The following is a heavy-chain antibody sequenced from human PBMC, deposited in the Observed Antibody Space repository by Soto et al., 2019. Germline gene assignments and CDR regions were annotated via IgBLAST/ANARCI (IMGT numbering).Heavy chain of an antibody. CDR3: ARGRLFTIVGVVNPFDY. Sequence: QVQLQQWGAGLLKPSETLSLTCAVYGGSFSGYYWSWIRQPPGKGLEWIGEINHSGSTNYNPSLKSRVTISVDTSKNQFSLKLCSVTAADTAVYYCARGRLFTIVGVVNPFDYWGQGTLVTVSS. D-gene: IGHD3-3*01. V-gene: IGHV4-34*01. J-gene: IGHJ4*02. CDR1: GGSFSGYY. CDR2: INHSGST.